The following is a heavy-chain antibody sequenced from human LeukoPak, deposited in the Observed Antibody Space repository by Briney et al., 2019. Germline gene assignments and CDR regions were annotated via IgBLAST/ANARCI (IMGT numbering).Heavy chain of an antibody. CDR2: MYPNSGNT. J-gene: IGHJ4*02. CDR3: ARGFLYGDSKNFDY. CDR1: GYTFTNYD. V-gene: IGHV1-8*01. D-gene: IGHD4-17*01. Sequence: ASVKVSCKASGYTFTNYDINWVRQATGQGLEWLGWMYPNSGNTGYAQKFQGRVTMTRNTSIRTAYMELSSLRSEDTAMYYCARGFLYGDSKNFDYWGQGTLVTVSS.